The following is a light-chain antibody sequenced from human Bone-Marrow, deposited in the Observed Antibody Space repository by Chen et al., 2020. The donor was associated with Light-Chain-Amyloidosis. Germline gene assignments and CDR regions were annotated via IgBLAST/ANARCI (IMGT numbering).Light chain of an antibody. Sequence: QSALTQPASVAGSVGQSITISCTGTSTDVGHYNLVSWYQQHPGEAPKLMIYEDSERPSGVSNRFTGSKSGNTASLTISGLQTEDQADYYCCASSDTDTWIFGTGTRLTVL. V-gene: IGLV2-23*01. J-gene: IGLJ2*01. CDR1: STDVGHYNL. CDR2: EDS. CDR3: CASSDTDTWI.